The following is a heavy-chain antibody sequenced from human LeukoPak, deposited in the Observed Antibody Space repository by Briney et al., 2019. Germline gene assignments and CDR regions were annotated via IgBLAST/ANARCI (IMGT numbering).Heavy chain of an antibody. CDR3: ARGYVDTAMVRGGYYYYYMDV. V-gene: IGHV4-34*01. Sequence: SETLSLTCAVYGGSFSGYYWSWIRQPPGKGLEWIGEINHSGSTNYNPSLKSRVTISVDTSKNQFSLKLSSVTAADTAVYYCARGYVDTAMVRGGYYYYYMDVWGKGTTVTVSS. CDR2: INHSGST. CDR1: GGSFSGYY. J-gene: IGHJ6*03. D-gene: IGHD5-18*01.